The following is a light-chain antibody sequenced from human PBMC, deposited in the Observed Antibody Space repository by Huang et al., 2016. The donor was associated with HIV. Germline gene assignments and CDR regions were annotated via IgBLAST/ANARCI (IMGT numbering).Light chain of an antibody. CDR1: QGISSY. V-gene: IGKV1-9*01. CDR3: QQLNGYPLT. Sequence: IQLTQSPSSLSASVGDRVTISCRASQGISSYLAWYQQKPGKAPKLLIYAASTLQSGVPSRFSGSGSGTDFILTITSLQPEDFATYYCQQLNGYPLTFGGGTKVEIK. CDR2: AAS. J-gene: IGKJ4*01.